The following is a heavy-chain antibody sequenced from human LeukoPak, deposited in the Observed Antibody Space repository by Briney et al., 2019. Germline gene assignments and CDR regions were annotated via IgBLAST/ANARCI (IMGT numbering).Heavy chain of an antibody. V-gene: IGHV3-30-3*01. J-gene: IGHJ4*02. CDR1: GFTFSSYA. D-gene: IGHD1-26*01. CDR3: ARSMWELSYFDY. Sequence: PGGSLRLSCAASGFTFSSYAMHWVRQAPGKGLEWVAVISYDGSNKYYADSVKGRFTISRDNSENTLYLQMNSLRAEDTAVYYCARSMWELSYFDYWGQGTLVTVSS. CDR2: ISYDGSNK.